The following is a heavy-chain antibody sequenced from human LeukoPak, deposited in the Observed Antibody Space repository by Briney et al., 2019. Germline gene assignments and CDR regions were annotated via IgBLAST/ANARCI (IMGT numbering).Heavy chain of an antibody. D-gene: IGHD3-10*01. V-gene: IGHV3-21*01. CDR2: ISSSSSYI. Sequence: PGGSLRLSCAASGFTFSSYSMNWVRQAPGKGLEWVSSISSSSSYIYYADPVKGRFTISRDNAKNSLYLQMNSLRAEDTAVYYCARFGTKRGPFDYWGQGTLVTVSS. J-gene: IGHJ4*02. CDR3: ARFGTKRGPFDY. CDR1: GFTFSSYS.